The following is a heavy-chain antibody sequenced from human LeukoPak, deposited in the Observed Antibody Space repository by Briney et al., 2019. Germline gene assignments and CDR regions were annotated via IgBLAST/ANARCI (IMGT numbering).Heavy chain of an antibody. CDR3: ARHAYYYDSSGYYVPFDY. J-gene: IGHJ4*02. CDR1: GSSFTSYW. CDR2: IYPGDSDT. Sequence: GASLQISCQGSGSSFTSYWIGWVRQLPGKGLEWMGIIYPGDSDTRYSPSFQGQVTISADKSISTAYLQWSSLKASDTAMHYCARHAYYYDSSGYYVPFDYWGQGTLVTVSS. V-gene: IGHV5-51*01. D-gene: IGHD3-22*01.